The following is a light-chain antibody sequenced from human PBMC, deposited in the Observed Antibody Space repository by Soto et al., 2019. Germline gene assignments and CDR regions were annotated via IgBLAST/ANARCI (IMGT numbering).Light chain of an antibody. CDR2: DVT. V-gene: IGLV2-11*01. CDR3: YSYAGSSSSYV. CDR1: SSDVGGYDS. Sequence: QSVLTQPRSVSGSPGQSVTISCAGTSSDVGGYDSVSWYQQHPGKAPKLILFDVTKWPSGVPDRSSGSKSGNTASLTISGLQAEDEADYYCYSYAGSSSSYVFGTGTKVTVL. J-gene: IGLJ1*01.